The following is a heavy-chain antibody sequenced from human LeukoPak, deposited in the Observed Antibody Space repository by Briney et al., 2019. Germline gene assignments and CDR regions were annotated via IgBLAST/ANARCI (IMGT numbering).Heavy chain of an antibody. Sequence: GGSLRLSCAASGFTFSSYWMSWVRQAPGKGLEWVANIKQDGSEKYYVDSVKGRFTISRDNAKNSLYLQMNSLRAEDTAVYYCAKSYGGILDAFDIWGQGTMVTVSS. CDR3: AKSYGGILDAFDI. CDR1: GFTFSSYW. J-gene: IGHJ3*02. CDR2: IKQDGSEK. V-gene: IGHV3-7*01. D-gene: IGHD4-23*01.